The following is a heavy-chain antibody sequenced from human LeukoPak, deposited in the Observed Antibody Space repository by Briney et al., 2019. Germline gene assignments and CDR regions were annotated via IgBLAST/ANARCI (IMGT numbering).Heavy chain of an antibody. CDR1: GFTFSSYS. CDR3: ARDVGQQLFVG. CDR2: ISSSSSYI. D-gene: IGHD6-13*01. J-gene: IGHJ4*02. V-gene: IGHV3-21*01. Sequence: GGSLRLSCAASGFTFSSYSMNWVRQAPGKGLGWVSSISSSSSYIYYADSVKGRFTISRDNAKNSLYLQMNSLRAEDTAVYYCARDVGQQLFVGWGQGTLVTVSS.